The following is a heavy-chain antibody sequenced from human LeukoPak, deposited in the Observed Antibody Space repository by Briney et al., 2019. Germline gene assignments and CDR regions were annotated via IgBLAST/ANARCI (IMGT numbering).Heavy chain of an antibody. D-gene: IGHD3-22*01. CDR1: GYTFTGYY. CDR3: ARSRFYYDSSGGAFDI. V-gene: IGHV1-2*02. CDR2: INPNSGGT. Sequence: ASVKVSCKASGYTFTGYYMHWVRQAPGQGLEWMGWINPNSGGTKYAQKFQGRVTMTRDTSISTAYMELSRLRSDDTAVYYCARSRFYYDSSGGAFDIWGQGTMVTVSS. J-gene: IGHJ3*02.